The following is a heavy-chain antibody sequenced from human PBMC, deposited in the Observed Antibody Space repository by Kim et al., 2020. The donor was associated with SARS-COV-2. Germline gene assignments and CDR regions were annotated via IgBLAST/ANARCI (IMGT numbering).Heavy chain of an antibody. D-gene: IGHD6-13*01. CDR3: ARDSSSWFSGAFDI. V-gene: IGHV4-30-2*01. J-gene: IGHJ3*02. Sequence: NPSLKSRVTRAVDRSRNQFSLKLSSVTAADTAVYYCARDSSSWFSGAFDIWGQGTMVTVSS.